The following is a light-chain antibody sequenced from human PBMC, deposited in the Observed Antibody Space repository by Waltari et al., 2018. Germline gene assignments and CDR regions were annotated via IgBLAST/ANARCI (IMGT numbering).Light chain of an antibody. CDR1: QSVSRA. CDR3: QHYLRLPVT. V-gene: IGKV3-20*01. J-gene: IGKJ1*01. CDR2: GAP. Sequence: EIALTQSPGTLSLSLGARATVSCRASQSVSRALAWYQQKPGQAPSLLIYGAPTRATGIPDRFSGSGSGTDFSLTISRVEPDDFAVYYCQHYLRLPVTFGQGTTVEI.